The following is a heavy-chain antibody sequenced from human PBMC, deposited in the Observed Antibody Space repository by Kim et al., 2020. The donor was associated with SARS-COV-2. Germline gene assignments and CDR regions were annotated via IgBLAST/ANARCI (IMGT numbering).Heavy chain of an antibody. V-gene: IGHV1-69*13. D-gene: IGHD3-10*01. Sequence: SVKVSCKASGGTFSSYAISWVRQAPGQGLEWMGGIIPIFGTANYAQKFQGRVTITADESTSTAHMELSSLRSEDTAVYYCARSEEYYYGSGVRVGWFDPWGQGTLVTVSS. J-gene: IGHJ5*02. CDR1: GGTFSSYA. CDR3: ARSEEYYYGSGVRVGWFDP. CDR2: IIPIFGTA.